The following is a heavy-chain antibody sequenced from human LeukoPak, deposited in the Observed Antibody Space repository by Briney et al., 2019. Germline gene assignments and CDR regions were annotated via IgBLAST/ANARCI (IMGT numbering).Heavy chain of an antibody. J-gene: IGHJ6*02. V-gene: IGHV1-8*01. D-gene: IGHD2-15*01. Sequence: GASVQVSCKASGDIFTTYDVHWVRQASGQGLEWMGWMNPKSGDRGYAQKFQDRVAMTMNNSIRTAYMELRGLQPEDTAVYYCASGWYYHYFGTDVWGQGTTVIVSS. CDR3: ASGWYYHYFGTDV. CDR2: MNPKSGDR. CDR1: GDIFTTYD.